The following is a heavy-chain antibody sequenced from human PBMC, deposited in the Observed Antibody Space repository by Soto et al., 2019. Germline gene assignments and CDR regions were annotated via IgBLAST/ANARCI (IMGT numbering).Heavy chain of an antibody. CDR1: GGTVSSYA. D-gene: IGHD3-10*01. J-gene: IGHJ4*02. Sequence: SVKVSCKASGGTVSSYAITWVRQAPGKGLEWMGVLIPIFVSAHYAPKFQGRITITADESTSTAYMELSGLTSEDTAIYYCARDVSSDTTGFRGYDLWGQGTQVTVSS. CDR3: ARDVSSDTTGFRGYDL. V-gene: IGHV1-69*13. CDR2: LIPIFVSA.